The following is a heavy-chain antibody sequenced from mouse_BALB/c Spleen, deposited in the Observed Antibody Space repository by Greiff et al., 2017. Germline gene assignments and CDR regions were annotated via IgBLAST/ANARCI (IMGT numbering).Heavy chain of an antibody. J-gene: IGHJ2*01. Sequence: EVMLVESGGDLVKPGGSLKLSCAASGFTFSSYGMSWVRQTPDKRLEWVATISSGGSYTYYPDSVKGRFTISRDNDKNTLYLQMSSLKSEDTAMYYCARRDYYGSSYGYFDYWGQGTTLTVSS. CDR3: ARRDYYGSSYGYFDY. D-gene: IGHD1-1*01. CDR1: GFTFSSYG. V-gene: IGHV5-6*02. CDR2: ISSGGSYT.